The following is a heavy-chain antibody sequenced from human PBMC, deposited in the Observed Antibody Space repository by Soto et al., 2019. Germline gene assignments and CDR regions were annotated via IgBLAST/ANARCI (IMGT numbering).Heavy chain of an antibody. CDR1: GYTCTSWG. D-gene: IGHD4-17*01. CDR3: ARDAYGETFDY. J-gene: IGHJ4*02. Sequence: GSSVKASYRASGYTCTSWGMTWVRQAPGQGLEWMGWISAYNGNTNYAQKLQGRVTMTTDTSTSTAYMELRSLRSDDTAVYYCARDAYGETFDYWGQGTLVTVSS. V-gene: IGHV1-18*01. CDR2: ISAYNGNT.